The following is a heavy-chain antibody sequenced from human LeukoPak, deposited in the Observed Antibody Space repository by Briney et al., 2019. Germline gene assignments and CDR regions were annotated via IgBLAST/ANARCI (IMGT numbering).Heavy chain of an antibody. V-gene: IGHV4-34*01. J-gene: IGHJ5*02. Sequence: PSETLSLTCAVYGGSFSGYYWSWIRQPPGKWLEWIGEINHSGSTNYNPSLKSRVTISVDTSKNQFSLKLSSVTAADTAVYYCARVRYCGGDCSWGQGTLVTVSS. D-gene: IGHD2-21*02. CDR1: GGSFSGYY. CDR3: ARVRYCGGDCS. CDR2: INHSGST.